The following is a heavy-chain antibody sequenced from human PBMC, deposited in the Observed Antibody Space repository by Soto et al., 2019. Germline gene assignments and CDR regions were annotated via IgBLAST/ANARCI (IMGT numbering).Heavy chain of an antibody. CDR1: GGSISSYY. V-gene: IGHV4-59*12. CDR2: IYYSGST. CDR3: ARDVVATIRGDHYFDY. J-gene: IGHJ4*02. D-gene: IGHD5-12*01. Sequence: PSETLSLTCTVSGGSISSYYWSWIRQPPGKGLEWIGYIYYSGSTDYNPSHQSRVTISVDTSKNLVSLKLSSVTAADTAVYYCARDVVATIRGDHYFDYWGQGALVTVSS.